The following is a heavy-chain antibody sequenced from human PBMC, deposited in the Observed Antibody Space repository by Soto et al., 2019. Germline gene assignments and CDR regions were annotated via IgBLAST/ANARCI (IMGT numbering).Heavy chain of an antibody. CDR2: INPSGGST. D-gene: IGHD5-18*01. V-gene: IGHV1-46*01. Sequence: ASVKVSGKASGYTFTSYYMYWVRQAPGQGLEWMGGINPSGGSTSYAEKFKGRVTMPRGTSTSTVYMELSSLRSEDTAVYYCARDGRYGTPNYWGQGTLVTVSS. CDR3: ARDGRYGTPNY. J-gene: IGHJ4*02. CDR1: GYTFTSYY.